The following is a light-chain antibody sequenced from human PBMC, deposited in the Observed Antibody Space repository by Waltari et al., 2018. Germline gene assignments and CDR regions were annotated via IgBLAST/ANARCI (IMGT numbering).Light chain of an antibody. CDR3: QHYVSLPVT. V-gene: IGKV3-20*01. CDR2: HAS. J-gene: IGKJ1*01. Sequence: EIVLTQSPGTLSLSPGERATLSCRASQSLSIYLAWYQQKPGRAPRPLIYHASSRATGVPDRFSGSGSGTDFSLTISRLEPEDFAVYYCQHYVSLPVTFGQGTKVEIK. CDR1: QSLSIY.